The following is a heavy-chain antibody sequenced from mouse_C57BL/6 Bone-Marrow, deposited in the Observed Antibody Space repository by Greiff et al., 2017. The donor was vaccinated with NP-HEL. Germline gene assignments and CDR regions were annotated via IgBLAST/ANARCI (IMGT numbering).Heavy chain of an antibody. V-gene: IGHV1-77*01. J-gene: IGHJ4*01. CDR2: IGPGSGST. D-gene: IGHD1-1*01. CDR1: GYTFTDYY. CDR3: ANTPFITTVVEKNYYAMDY. Sequence: QVQLQQSGAELVKPGASVKISCKASGYTFTDYYINWVKQRPGQGLEWIGKIGPGSGSTYYNEKFKGKATLTADKSSSTAYMQLSSLTSDDSAVYFWANTPFITTVVEKNYYAMDYWGQGTSVTVSS.